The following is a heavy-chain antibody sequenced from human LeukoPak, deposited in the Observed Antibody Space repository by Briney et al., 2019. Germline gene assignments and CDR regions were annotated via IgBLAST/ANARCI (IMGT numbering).Heavy chain of an antibody. CDR2: IYHSGST. V-gene: IGHV4-4*02. CDR1: GGSITSSNW. J-gene: IGHJ3*02. CDR3: ARARNYYDSSGFYYEGDAFDI. Sequence: PSETLSLTCAVSGGSITSSNWWSWFRQPPGKGLEWIGEIYHSGSTNYNPSLKSRVTISVDTSKNQFSLKLSSVTAADTAVYYCARARNYYDSSGFYYEGDAFDIWGQGTMVTVSS. D-gene: IGHD3-22*01.